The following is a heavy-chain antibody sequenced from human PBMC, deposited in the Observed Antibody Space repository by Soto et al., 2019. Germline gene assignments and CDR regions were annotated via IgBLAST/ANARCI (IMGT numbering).Heavy chain of an antibody. CDR2: FNRDSTVI. J-gene: IGHJ4*02. Sequence: GGSLRLSCAASGFSFSTHYMNWVRQTPGKGLEWVSSFNRDSTVIKYAASVKGRFTFSRDNAKNSLYLQMSSLRPEDSALYYCLKETSPGGLDHWGQGTLVTVSS. CDR1: GFSFSTHY. D-gene: IGHD2-2*01. CDR3: LKETSPGGLDH. V-gene: IGHV3-21*04.